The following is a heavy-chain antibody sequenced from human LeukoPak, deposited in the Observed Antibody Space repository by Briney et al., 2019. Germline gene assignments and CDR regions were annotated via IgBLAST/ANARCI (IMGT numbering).Heavy chain of an antibody. CDR3: ARVTSNYYDSSGYYSHYYYYYMDV. V-gene: IGHV5-51*01. Sequence: GESLKISCKGSGYSFTSYWIGWVRQMPGKGLEWMGIIYPGDSDTRYSPSFQGQVTISADKSISTAYLQWSSLKASDTAMYYCARVTSNYYDSSGYYSHYYYYYMDVWGKGTTVTVSS. J-gene: IGHJ6*03. CDR1: GYSFTSYW. D-gene: IGHD3-22*01. CDR2: IYPGDSDT.